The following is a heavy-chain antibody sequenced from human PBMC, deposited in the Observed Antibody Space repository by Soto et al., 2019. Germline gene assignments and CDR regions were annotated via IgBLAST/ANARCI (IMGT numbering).Heavy chain of an antibody. D-gene: IGHD6-25*01. CDR1: GFTFSSYA. V-gene: IGHV3-30-3*01. CDR2: ISYDGSNK. J-gene: IGHJ3*02. CDR3: ARDQGLDAFDI. Sequence: PGGSLRLSCAASGFTFSSYAMHWVRQAPGKGLEWVAVISYDGSNKYYADSVKGRFTISRDNSKNTLYLQMNSLRAEDTAVCYCARDQGLDAFDIWGQGTMVTVSS.